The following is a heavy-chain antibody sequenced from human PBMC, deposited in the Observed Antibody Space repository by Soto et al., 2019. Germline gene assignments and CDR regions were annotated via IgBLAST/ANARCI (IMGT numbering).Heavy chain of an antibody. J-gene: IGHJ4*02. CDR3: VKDHLMNTVTTGGY. D-gene: IGHD4-17*01. Sequence: QVQLVESGGGVVQPGRSLRLSCAASGFSLSNYGMHWVRQAPGKGLEWVAVISYHGRDEYYADSGKGRFTISRDTSKNTLYLQMNTLRPEDTAVYYCVKDHLMNTVTTGGYWGQGTLVTVSS. CDR2: ISYHGRDE. V-gene: IGHV3-30*18. CDR1: GFSLSNYG.